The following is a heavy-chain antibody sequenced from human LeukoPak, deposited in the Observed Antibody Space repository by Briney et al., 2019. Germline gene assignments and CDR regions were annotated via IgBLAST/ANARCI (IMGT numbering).Heavy chain of an antibody. D-gene: IGHD1-26*01. CDR2: ISGSGGTT. V-gene: IGHV3-23*01. J-gene: IGHJ4*02. CDR3: ARDGGSFRRSFDY. Sequence: GGSLRLSCAASGFTFGSYAMSWVRQAPGKGLEWVSAISGSGGTTYYADSVKGRFTVSRDHSKNTLYFQMNSLRAEDTATYYCARDGGSFRRSFDYWGQGTLVTVSS. CDR1: GFTFGSYA.